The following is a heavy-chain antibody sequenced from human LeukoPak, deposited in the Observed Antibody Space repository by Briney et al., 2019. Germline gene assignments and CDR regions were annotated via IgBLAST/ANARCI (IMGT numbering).Heavy chain of an antibody. V-gene: IGHV5-51*01. CDR2: IYPGDSET. Sequence: PGESLKISCKASGYSFTTNWIGWVRQMPGKGLEWMGVIYPGDSETRYSPSFQGQVTISADKSISTAYLQWSSLKASDTAVYYCARRYYYDSSGYYLAHDAFDIWGQGTMVTVSS. D-gene: IGHD3-22*01. CDR1: GYSFTTNW. CDR3: ARRYYYDSSGYYLAHDAFDI. J-gene: IGHJ3*02.